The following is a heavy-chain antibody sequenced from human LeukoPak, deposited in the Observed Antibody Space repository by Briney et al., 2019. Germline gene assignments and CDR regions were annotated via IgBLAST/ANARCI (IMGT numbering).Heavy chain of an antibody. V-gene: IGHV4-61*01. CDR3: ARVNTGQGPWFDP. Sequence: SETLSLTCTVSGGSISSSSYYWSWIRQPPGKGLEWIGYIYYSGSTNYNPSLKSRVTISVDTSKNQFSLKLSSVTAADTAVYYCARVNTGQGPWFDPWGQGTLVTVSS. CDR2: IYYSGST. CDR1: GGSISSSSYY. J-gene: IGHJ5*02. D-gene: IGHD1-14*01.